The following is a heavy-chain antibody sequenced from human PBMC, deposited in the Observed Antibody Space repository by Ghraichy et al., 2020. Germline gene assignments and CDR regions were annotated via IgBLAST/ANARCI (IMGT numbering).Heavy chain of an antibody. V-gene: IGHV1-69*13. CDR3: ARDANITIFGVVRYYYGMDV. Sequence: SVKVSCKASGGTFSSYAISWVRQAPGQGLEWMGGIIPIFGTANYAQKFQGRVTITADESTSTAYMELSSLRSEDTAVYYCARDANITIFGVVRYYYGMDVWGQGTTVTVSS. D-gene: IGHD3-3*01. CDR2: IIPIFGTA. J-gene: IGHJ6*02. CDR1: GGTFSSYA.